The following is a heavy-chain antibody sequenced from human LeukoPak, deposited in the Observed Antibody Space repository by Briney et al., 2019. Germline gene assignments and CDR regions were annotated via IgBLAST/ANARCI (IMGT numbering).Heavy chain of an antibody. CDR3: AREELLWFGELPAGWFDP. CDR2: IYTSGST. J-gene: IGHJ5*02. CDR1: GGSISSYY. Sequence: SETLSLTCTVSGGSISSYYWSWIRQPPGKGPEWIGYIYTSGSTNYNPSLKSRVTMSVDTSKNQFSLKLSSVTAADTAVYYCAREELLWFGELPAGWFDPWGQGTLVTVSS. V-gene: IGHV4-4*08. D-gene: IGHD3-10*01.